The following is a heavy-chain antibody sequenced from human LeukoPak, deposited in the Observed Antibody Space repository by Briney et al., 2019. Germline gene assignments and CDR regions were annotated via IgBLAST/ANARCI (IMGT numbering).Heavy chain of an antibody. Sequence: ASVKVSCKASGYTFTGYYMHGVRQAPGQGLEWMGWINPNSGGTNYAQKFQGRVTMTRDTSISTAYMELSRLRSDDTAVYYCASSYDSSGFFDYWGQGTLVTVSS. J-gene: IGHJ4*02. CDR1: GYTFTGYY. D-gene: IGHD3-22*01. CDR2: INPNSGGT. CDR3: ASSYDSSGFFDY. V-gene: IGHV1-2*02.